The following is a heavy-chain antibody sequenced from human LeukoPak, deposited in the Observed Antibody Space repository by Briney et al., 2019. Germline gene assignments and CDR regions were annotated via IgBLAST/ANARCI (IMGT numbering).Heavy chain of an antibody. CDR1: GGSFSGYY. CDR3: ARGLYYDSSGYPYY. V-gene: IGHV4-34*01. J-gene: IGHJ4*02. CDR2: INHSGST. D-gene: IGHD3-22*01. Sequence: SETLSLTCAVYGGSFSGYYWSWIRQPPGKGLEWIGEINHSGSTNYNPSLKSRVTISVDTSKNQFSLKLSSVTAADTAVYYYARGLYYDSSGYPYYWGQGTLVTVSS.